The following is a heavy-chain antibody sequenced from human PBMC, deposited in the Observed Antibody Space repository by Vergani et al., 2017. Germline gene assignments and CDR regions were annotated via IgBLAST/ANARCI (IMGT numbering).Heavy chain of an antibody. Sequence: EVQLVESGGGLVQPGGSLRLSCAASGFTFSSYSMNWVRQAPGKGLEWVSYISSSSSTIYYADSVKGRFTISRDNAKNSLYLQMNSLRAEDTAVYYCAIDLRYCISTICQYCWGQASLLTVPS. V-gene: IGHV3-48*01. CDR2: ISSSSSTI. J-gene: IGHJ4*02. D-gene: IGHD2-2*01. CDR1: GFTFSSYS. CDR3: AIDLRYCISTICQYC.